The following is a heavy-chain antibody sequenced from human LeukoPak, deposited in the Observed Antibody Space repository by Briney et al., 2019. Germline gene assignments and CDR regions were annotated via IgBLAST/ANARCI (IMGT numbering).Heavy chain of an antibody. CDR3: ARGCYCSSTSCYPEGPQRDFDY. CDR2: INHSGST. V-gene: IGHV4-34*01. CDR1: GGSFSGYY. D-gene: IGHD2-2*01. J-gene: IGHJ4*02. Sequence: PSETLSLTCAVYGGSFSGYYWSWIRQPPGKGLEWIGEINHSGSTNYNPSLKSRVTISVDTSKNQFSLKLSSVTAADTAVYYCARGCYCSSTSCYPEGPQRDFDYWGQGTLVTVSS.